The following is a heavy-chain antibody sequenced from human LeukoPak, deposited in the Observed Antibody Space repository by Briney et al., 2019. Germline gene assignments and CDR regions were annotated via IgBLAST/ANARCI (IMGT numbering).Heavy chain of an antibody. CDR2: ISSSSSYI. Sequence: PGGSLRLSCAASGFTFSSYSMNWVRQAPGKGLEWVSSISSSSSYIYYADSVKGRFTISRDNAKNSLYLQMNSLRAEDTAVYHCAKFQSSVDTAMVPTWGQGTLVTVSS. V-gene: IGHV3-21*01. J-gene: IGHJ5*02. CDR3: AKFQSSVDTAMVPT. D-gene: IGHD5-18*01. CDR1: GFTFSSYS.